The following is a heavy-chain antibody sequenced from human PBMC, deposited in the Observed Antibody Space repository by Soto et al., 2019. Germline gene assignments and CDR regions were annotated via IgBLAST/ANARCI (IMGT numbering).Heavy chain of an antibody. Sequence: PGGSLRLSCAASGFTYSTYTMHWVRQAPGKGLEWVSSISGNGGNTYYADSVKGRFTISRDNSKNMLYLQMNSLRAEDTAVYYCAKNSENFGDSKYDYWGQGTLVTVSS. D-gene: IGHD4-17*01. CDR3: AKNSENFGDSKYDY. CDR1: GFTYSTYT. V-gene: IGHV3-23*01. J-gene: IGHJ4*02. CDR2: ISGNGGNT.